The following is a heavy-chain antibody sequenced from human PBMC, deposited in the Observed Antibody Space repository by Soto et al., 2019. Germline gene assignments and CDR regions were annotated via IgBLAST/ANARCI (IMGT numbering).Heavy chain of an antibody. J-gene: IGHJ6*02. CDR2: ISYDGSNK. CDR3: ARDLNGGSYFPKKYYYVMDV. V-gene: IGHV3-30-3*01. CDR1: GFTFSSYA. Sequence: GGSLRLSCAASGFTFSSYAMHWVRQAPGKGLEWVAVISYDGSNKYYADSVKGRFTISRDNSKNTLYLQMNSLRAEDTAVYYCARDLNGGSYFPKKYYYVMDVWGQGTTVTVSS. D-gene: IGHD1-26*01.